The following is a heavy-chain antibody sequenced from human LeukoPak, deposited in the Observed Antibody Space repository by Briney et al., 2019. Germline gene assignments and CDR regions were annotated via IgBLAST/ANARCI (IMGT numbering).Heavy chain of an antibody. CDR3: ASLGFDPDY. J-gene: IGHJ4*02. CDR1: GFTFSSCG. V-gene: IGHV3-48*04. D-gene: IGHD3-9*01. CDR2: ISSDNSII. Sequence: GSLRLSCAASGFTFSSCGMNWVRQAPGKGPEWISYISSDNSIIYYADSVKGRFTISRDNAKNSLYLQMNSLRAEDTAVYYCASLGFDPDYWGQGTLVTVSS.